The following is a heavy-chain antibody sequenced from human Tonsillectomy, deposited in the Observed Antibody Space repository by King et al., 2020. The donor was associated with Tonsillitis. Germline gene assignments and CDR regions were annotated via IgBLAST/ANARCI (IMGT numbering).Heavy chain of an antibody. V-gene: IGHV3-30*18. J-gene: IGHJ4*02. CDR1: GFTFSTYG. Sequence: VQLVESGGGVVLPGRSLRLSCEASGFTFSTYGMHWVRQAPGKGLEWVAVISYDGSDKYYADSVKGRFTISRDNSRNKLYLQMSSLTAEDTAVYYCAKDLLDYDSSGYFDYWGQGTLVAVSS. CDR2: ISYDGSDK. CDR3: AKDLLDYDSSGYFDY. D-gene: IGHD3-22*01.